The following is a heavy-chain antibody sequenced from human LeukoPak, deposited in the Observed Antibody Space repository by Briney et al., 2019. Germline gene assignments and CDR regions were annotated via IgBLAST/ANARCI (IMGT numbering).Heavy chain of an antibody. Sequence: SETLSLTCTVSGGSISSSSYYWGWIRQPPGKGLEWIGSIYYSGSTYYNPSLKSRVTISVDTSKNQFSLKLSSVTAADTAVYYCARQPENYDIFTGYRPWYFDLWGRGTLVTVSS. J-gene: IGHJ2*01. CDR2: IYYSGST. D-gene: IGHD3-9*01. V-gene: IGHV4-39*01. CDR3: ARQPENYDIFTGYRPWYFDL. CDR1: GGSISSSSYY.